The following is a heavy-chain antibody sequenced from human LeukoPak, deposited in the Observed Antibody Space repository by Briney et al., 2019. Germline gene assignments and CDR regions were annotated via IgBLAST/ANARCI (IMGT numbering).Heavy chain of an antibody. CDR1: GGSISSYY. J-gene: IGHJ4*02. CDR2: INHSGST. Sequence: SETLTLTCTVSGGSISSYYWSWIRQPAGKGLEWIGEINHSGSTNYNPSLKSRVTISVDTSKNQFSLKLSSVTAADTAVYYCARRSGYDSSGYRLDYWGQGTLVTVSS. CDR3: ARRSGYDSSGYRLDY. V-gene: IGHV4-34*01. D-gene: IGHD3-22*01.